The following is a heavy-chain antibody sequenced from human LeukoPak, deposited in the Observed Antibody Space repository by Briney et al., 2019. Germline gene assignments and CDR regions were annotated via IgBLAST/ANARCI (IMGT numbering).Heavy chain of an antibody. CDR1: GGSISSGSYY. D-gene: IGHD1-26*01. CDR3: ARASSVGAKGKFDY. Sequence: PSETLSPTCTVSGGSISSGSYYWSWIRQPAGKGLEWIGRIYTSGSTNYNPSLKSRVTISVDTSKNQFSLKLSSVTAADTAVYYCARASSVGAKGKFDYWGQGTLVTVSS. V-gene: IGHV4-61*02. CDR2: IYTSGST. J-gene: IGHJ4*02.